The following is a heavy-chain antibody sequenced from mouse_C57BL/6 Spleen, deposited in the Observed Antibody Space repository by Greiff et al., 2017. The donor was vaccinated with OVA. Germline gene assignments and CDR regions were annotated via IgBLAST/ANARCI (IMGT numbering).Heavy chain of an antibody. CDR1: GYTFTSYW. D-gene: IGHD2-4*01. Sequence: VQLQQPGAELVKPGASVKLSCKASGYTFTSYWMQWVKQRPGQGLEWIGEIDPSDSYTNYNQKFKGKATLTVDTSSSTAYMQLSSLTSEDSAVYYCARRDYDYLDYWGQGTTLTVSS. CDR3: ARRDYDYLDY. V-gene: IGHV1-50*01. J-gene: IGHJ2*01. CDR2: IDPSDSYT.